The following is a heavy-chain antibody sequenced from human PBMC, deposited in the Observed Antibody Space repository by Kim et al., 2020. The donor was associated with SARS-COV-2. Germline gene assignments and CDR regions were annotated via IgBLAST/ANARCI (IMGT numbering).Heavy chain of an antibody. Sequence: SLKSRVTISVDTSKNQFSLKLSSVTAADTAVYYCARSVCSSTSCYRPFDYWGQGTLVTVSS. V-gene: IGHV4-34*01. J-gene: IGHJ4*02. CDR3: ARSVCSSTSCYRPFDY. D-gene: IGHD2-2*02.